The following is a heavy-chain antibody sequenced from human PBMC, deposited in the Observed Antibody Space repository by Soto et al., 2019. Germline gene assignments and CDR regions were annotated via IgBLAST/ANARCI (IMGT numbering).Heavy chain of an antibody. J-gene: IGHJ4*02. CDR1: GGSISSYY. CDR3: ARGLTSIAAPPDY. CDR2: IYYSGST. Sequence: KPSETLSLTCTVSGGSISSYYWSWIRQPPGKGLEWIGYIYYSGSTNYNPSLKSRVTISVDTSKNQFSLKLSSVTAADTAVYYCARGLTSIAAPPDYWGQGTLVTVSS. V-gene: IGHV4-59*01. D-gene: IGHD6-6*01.